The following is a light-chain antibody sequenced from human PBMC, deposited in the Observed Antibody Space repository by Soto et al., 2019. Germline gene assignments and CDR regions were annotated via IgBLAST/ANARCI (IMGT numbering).Light chain of an antibody. J-gene: IGLJ3*02. CDR2: EVS. V-gene: IGLV2-14*01. CDR3: SSYTTNKTRV. Sequence: QSALSQPASVSGSPGQTITISCTGTTSDVDDNNYVSWYQQHPGTAPKLMIYEVSYRPSGVSDRFSGSQSDNTASLTISGLQADDEADYYCSSYTTNKTRVFGGGTNLTVL. CDR1: TSDVDDNNY.